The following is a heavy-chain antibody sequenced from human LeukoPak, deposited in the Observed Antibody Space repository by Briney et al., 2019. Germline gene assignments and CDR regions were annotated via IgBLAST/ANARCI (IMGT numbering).Heavy chain of an antibody. D-gene: IGHD6-13*01. CDR1: GFTFNSYS. CDR2: ISGGSDHI. J-gene: IGHJ4*02. V-gene: IGHV3-21*01. CDR3: ARDLGSSWPGIFDY. Sequence: GGSLRLSCAASGFTFNSYSMNWLRQAPGKGLEWVSSISGGSDHILYTDSVKGRFTVSRDNAKNSLYLQMNSLRAEDTAVYYCARDLGSSWPGIFDYWGQGTLVTVSS.